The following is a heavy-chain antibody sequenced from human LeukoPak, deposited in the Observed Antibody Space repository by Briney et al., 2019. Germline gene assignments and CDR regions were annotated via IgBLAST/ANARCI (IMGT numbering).Heavy chain of an antibody. CDR1: GGSISSSNW. CDR2: IYHSGST. D-gene: IGHD3-3*01. Sequence: PSGTLSLTCAVSGGSISSSNWWSWVRQPPGKGLEWIGEIYHSGSTNYNPSLKSRVTISVDKSKNQFSLKLSSVTAADTAVYYCARIRITIFGGLDYWGQGTLVTVSS. CDR3: ARIRITIFGGLDY. V-gene: IGHV4-4*02. J-gene: IGHJ4*02.